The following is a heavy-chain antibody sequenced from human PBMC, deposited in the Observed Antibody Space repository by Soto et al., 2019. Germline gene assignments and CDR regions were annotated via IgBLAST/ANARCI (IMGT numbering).Heavy chain of an antibody. CDR3: ARLGYSYGQQDFVX. J-gene: IGHJ4*02. CDR2: IYPGDSDT. V-gene: IGHV5-51*01. CDR1: XXXFTSYW. Sequence: SXXXFTSYWIGWVRQMPGKGLEWMGIIYPGDSDTRYSPSFQGQVTISADKSISTAYLQWSSLKASDTAMYYCARLGYSYGQQDFVXWGQGTLVTVSS. D-gene: IGHD5-18*01.